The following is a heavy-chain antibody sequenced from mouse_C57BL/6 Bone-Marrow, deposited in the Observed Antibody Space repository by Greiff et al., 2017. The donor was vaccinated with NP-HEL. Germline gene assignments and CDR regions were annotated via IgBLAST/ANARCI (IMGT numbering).Heavy chain of an antibody. CDR1: GYTFTDYY. J-gene: IGHJ2*01. CDR3: ASDDGP. D-gene: IGHD2-3*01. Sequence: EVQLQQSGPELVKPGASVKLSCKASGYTFTDYYMNWVKQSPGKSLEWIGDINPNNGGTSYNQKFKGKATLTVDKSSSTAYMELRSLASEDAAVYYCASDDGPRGQGTTLTVSS. V-gene: IGHV1-26*01. CDR2: INPNNGGT.